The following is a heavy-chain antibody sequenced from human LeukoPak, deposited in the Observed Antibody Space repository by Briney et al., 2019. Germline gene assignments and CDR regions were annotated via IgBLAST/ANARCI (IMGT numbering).Heavy chain of an antibody. CDR3: AKDGILSGLGSGSYVRYGMDV. D-gene: IGHD3-10*01. Sequence: GRSLRLSCAASGFTFSTYGMHGVRQAPGKGLEWVAVISYDGINKYYADSVKGRFNISRDNCKNTLYLQMTSLRVEDTAVYYCAKDGILSGLGSGSYVRYGMDVWGQGTTVTVSS. CDR2: ISYDGINK. CDR1: GFTFSTYG. J-gene: IGHJ6*02. V-gene: IGHV3-30*18.